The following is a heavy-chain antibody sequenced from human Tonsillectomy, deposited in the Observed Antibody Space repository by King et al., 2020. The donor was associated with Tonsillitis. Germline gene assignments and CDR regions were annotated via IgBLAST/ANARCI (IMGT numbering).Heavy chain of an antibody. V-gene: IGHV3-30-3*01. CDR3: ARDPDYSTSRRKDAFDF. CDR2: ISYDGSNT. CDR1: EFSFNLYA. D-gene: IGHD6-13*01. Sequence: VQLVESGGGVVQPGRSLRLSCEAFEFSFNLYAMHWVRQAPGKGLEWVAVISYDGSNTYYAVSVKGRFTISRDNSKNTLYLQMNSLRPEDTAVFYCARDPDYSTSRRKDAFDFWGQGTLVTVSS. J-gene: IGHJ3*01.